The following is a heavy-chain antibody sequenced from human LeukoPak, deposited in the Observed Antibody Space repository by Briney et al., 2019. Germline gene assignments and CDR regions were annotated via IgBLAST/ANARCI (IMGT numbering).Heavy chain of an antibody. V-gene: IGHV3-9*01. Sequence: PGGSLRLSCAASGFTFDDYAMHWVRQAPGKGLEWVSGISWNSGSIGYADSVKGRFTISRDNAKNSLYLQMNSLRAEDTAVYYCARDQAAAGSYYYYYYMDVWGKGTTVTVSS. D-gene: IGHD6-13*01. J-gene: IGHJ6*03. CDR1: GFTFDDYA. CDR3: ARDQAAAGSYYYYYYMDV. CDR2: ISWNSGSI.